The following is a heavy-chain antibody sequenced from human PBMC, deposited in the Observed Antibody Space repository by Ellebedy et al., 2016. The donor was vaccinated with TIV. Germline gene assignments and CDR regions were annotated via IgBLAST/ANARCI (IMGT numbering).Heavy chain of an antibody. CDR3: ARPSNLRSTPVLGI. Sequence: AASVKVSCKASGGTFSSYAISWVRQAPGQGLEWMGGIIPIFGTANYAQKFQGRVTITADESTSTAYMELSSLRSEDTAVYYCARPSNLRSTPVLGIWGQGTMVTVSS. CDR1: GGTFSSYA. J-gene: IGHJ3*02. CDR2: IIPIFGTA. V-gene: IGHV1-69*13. D-gene: IGHD5/OR15-5a*01.